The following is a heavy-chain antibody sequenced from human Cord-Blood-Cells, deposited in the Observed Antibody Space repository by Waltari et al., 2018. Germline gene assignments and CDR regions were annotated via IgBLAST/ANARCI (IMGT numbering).Heavy chain of an antibody. CDR2: INRDGSNT. CDR3: ARGFAYMDV. J-gene: IGHJ6*03. CDR1: GFTFSSYW. Sequence: EVQLVASGGGLVQPGWSLRLSCAASGFTFSSYWMHCVRQAPGKGLVWVSRINRDGSNTSNADSVKGRITISRDNAKNALYQQMDGQRAEDTGVYYWARGFAYMDVWGKGTTVTVSS. V-gene: IGHV3-74*01.